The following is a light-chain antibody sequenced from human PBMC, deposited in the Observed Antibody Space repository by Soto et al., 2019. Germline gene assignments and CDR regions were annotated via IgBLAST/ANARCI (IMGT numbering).Light chain of an antibody. V-gene: IGLV2-23*03. CDR3: CSYAGTSSTFDVV. Sequence: QSALTQPASVSGSPGQSITISCTGTSSDVGSYNLVSWYQHHPGKAPKLMIYEGSKRPSGVSYRFSGSKSGNTASLTISGLQAEDEADYYCCSYAGTSSTFDVVFGGGTKVTVL. CDR1: SSDVGSYNL. J-gene: IGLJ2*01. CDR2: EGS.